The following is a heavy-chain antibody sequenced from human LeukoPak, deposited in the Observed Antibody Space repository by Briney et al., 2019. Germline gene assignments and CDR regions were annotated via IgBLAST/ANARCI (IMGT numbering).Heavy chain of an antibody. CDR1: GFIFPNYW. D-gene: IGHD3-22*01. Sequence: PGGSLRLSCVASGFIFPNYWMTWVRQAPGKGLEWVANIKKDGGEKYYVDSVRGRFTIARDNPKHSLYLQMNVLGAEATALYFSAPYYYSSSACKDWGQGTLVTVSS. CDR3: APYYYSSSACKD. J-gene: IGHJ4*02. CDR2: IKKDGGEK. V-gene: IGHV3-7*02.